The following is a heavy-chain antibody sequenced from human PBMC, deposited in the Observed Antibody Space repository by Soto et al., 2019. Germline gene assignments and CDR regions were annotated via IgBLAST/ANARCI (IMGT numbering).Heavy chain of an antibody. J-gene: IGHJ4*02. CDR3: VNDRFVDS. V-gene: IGHV3-64D*06. Sequence: PGGSLRLSCSASGLSFNDYAMHWVRQAAGKGLECVSSISSDGGATYYADSVKGRFTISRDNSKNTLYLQMSGLGVDDTAVYYFVNDRFVDSWGQGALVTVSS. CDR1: GLSFNDYA. D-gene: IGHD3-3*01. CDR2: ISSDGGAT.